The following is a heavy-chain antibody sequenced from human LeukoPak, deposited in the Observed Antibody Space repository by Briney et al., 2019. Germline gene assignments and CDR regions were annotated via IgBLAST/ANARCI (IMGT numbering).Heavy chain of an antibody. Sequence: GGSLRLSCAASGFTFSSYWMSWVRQAPGKGLEWVANIKQDGSEKYYVDSVKGRFTISRDNAKNSLYLQMNSLRAEDTAIYYCTRDQNFYGSGRGFDPWGQGTLVTVSS. CDR2: IKQDGSEK. V-gene: IGHV3-7*01. J-gene: IGHJ5*02. CDR3: TRDQNFYGSGRGFDP. D-gene: IGHD3-10*01. CDR1: GFTFSSYW.